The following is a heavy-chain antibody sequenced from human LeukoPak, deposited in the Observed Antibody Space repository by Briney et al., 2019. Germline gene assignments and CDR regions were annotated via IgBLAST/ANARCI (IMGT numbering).Heavy chain of an antibody. CDR2: IIPIFGTA. CDR3: ASSGVTMVRGRADY. Sequence: SVKVSCKASGGTFSSYAISWVRQAPGQGLEWMGGIIPIFGTANYAQKFQGRVTITADKSTSTAYMELSSLRSEDTAVYYCASSGVTMVRGRADYWGQGTLVTVSS. CDR1: GGTFSSYA. D-gene: IGHD3-10*01. J-gene: IGHJ4*02. V-gene: IGHV1-69*06.